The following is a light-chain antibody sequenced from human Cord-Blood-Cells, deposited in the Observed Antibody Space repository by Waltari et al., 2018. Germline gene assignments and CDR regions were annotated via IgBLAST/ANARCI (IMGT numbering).Light chain of an antibody. J-gene: IGLJ2*01. CDR1: SSDVGGYNY. CDR2: DVS. Sequence: QSALTQPASVSGSPGQSITISCTGTSSDVGGYNYFSWYQQHPGKAPNLMIYDVSKRPSGVSNRFSGSKSGNTASLTISGLQAEDEADYYCSSYTSSSTVVFGGGTKLTVL. V-gene: IGLV2-14*01. CDR3: SSYTSSSTVV.